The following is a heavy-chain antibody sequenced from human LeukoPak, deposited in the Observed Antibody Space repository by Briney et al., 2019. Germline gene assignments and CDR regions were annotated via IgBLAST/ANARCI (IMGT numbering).Heavy chain of an antibody. J-gene: IGHJ4*02. D-gene: IGHD6-13*01. CDR1: GGSFSGYY. Sequence: SETLSLTCAVYGGSFSGYYWSWIRQPPGKGLEWIGEINHSGSTNYNPSLESRVTISVDTSKNQFSLKLSSVTAADTAVYYCARVRRAAAGIFDYWGQGTLVTVSS. CDR2: INHSGST. CDR3: ARVRRAAAGIFDY. V-gene: IGHV4-34*01.